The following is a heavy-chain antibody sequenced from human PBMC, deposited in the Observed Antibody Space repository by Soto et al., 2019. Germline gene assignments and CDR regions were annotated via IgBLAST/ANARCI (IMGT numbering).Heavy chain of an antibody. J-gene: IGHJ3*02. V-gene: IGHV3-30-3*01. D-gene: IGHD1-20*01. Sequence: GGSLRLSCVASGFTLSSYAMHWVRQAPGKGLEWVTVISYDGTNKYYADSVKGRFTISRDNSKNTLYLQMNSLRAEDTAVYYCTRDLRYSWNHGGGAFDIWGQGTMVTVSS. CDR3: TRDLRYSWNHGGGAFDI. CDR2: ISYDGTNK. CDR1: GFTLSSYA.